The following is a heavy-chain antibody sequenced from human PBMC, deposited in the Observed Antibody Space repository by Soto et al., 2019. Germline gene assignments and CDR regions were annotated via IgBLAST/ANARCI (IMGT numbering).Heavy chain of an antibody. Sequence: ASVKVSCKASGYTFTSYGISWVRQAPGQGLERMGWISAYNGNTNYAQKLQGRVTMTTDTSTSTAYMELRSLRSDDTAVYYCASCSSSWYPCYYYYGMDVWGQGTTVTVSS. CDR1: GYTFTSYG. CDR3: ASCSSSWYPCYYYYGMDV. CDR2: ISAYNGNT. J-gene: IGHJ6*02. V-gene: IGHV1-18*04. D-gene: IGHD6-13*01.